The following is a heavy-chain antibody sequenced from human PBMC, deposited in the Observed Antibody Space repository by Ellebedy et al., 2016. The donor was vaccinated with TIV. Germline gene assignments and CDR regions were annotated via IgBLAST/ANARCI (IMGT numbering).Heavy chain of an antibody. V-gene: IGHV3-23*01. Sequence: GGSLRLXXEASGFTFSSYAMSWVRQAPGRRLEWVSAISGSVGSTHYVDSVRGRFTISRDNSKNTLYLQMTSLRAENTAVYYCARAPTAIFAHFYYYYYYMDVWGKGTTVTVSS. CDR1: GFTFSSYA. CDR2: ISGSVGST. J-gene: IGHJ6*03. D-gene: IGHD2-21*02. CDR3: ARAPTAIFAHFYYYYYYMDV.